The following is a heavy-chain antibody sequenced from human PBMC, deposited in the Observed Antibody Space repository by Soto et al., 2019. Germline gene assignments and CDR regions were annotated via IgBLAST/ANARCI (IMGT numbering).Heavy chain of an antibody. D-gene: IGHD6-13*01. CDR3: ARTAGRPYNWFDP. CDR2: IYYSGNT. J-gene: IGHJ5*02. CDR1: GGSISSGGYY. V-gene: IGHV4-31*03. Sequence: QVQLQESGPGLVKPSQTLSLTCTVSGGSISSGGYYWSWIRQHPGKGLEWIGFIYYSGNTYCNPSLKSRLTISVDTSKNQFSLKLSSVTDADTAVYYCARTAGRPYNWFDPWGQGTLVTVSS.